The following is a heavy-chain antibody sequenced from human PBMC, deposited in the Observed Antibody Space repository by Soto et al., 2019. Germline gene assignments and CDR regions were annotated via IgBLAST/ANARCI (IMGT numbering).Heavy chain of an antibody. D-gene: IGHD2-2*02. J-gene: IGHJ6*02. CDR2: IIPAFGTT. CDR1: GGTFGIYA. V-gene: IGHV1-69*01. CDR3: ARVPRQMLYGPTRNGRDV. Sequence: QVQLVQSGAAVSKPGSSVKVSCKASGGTFGIYAIGWVRQAPGQGLEWMGGIIPAFGTTKNAQKFQDRVDMTADESTNTVYMELRGLRFEDTAVYYCARVPRQMLYGPTRNGRDVWGQGTRRIVYS.